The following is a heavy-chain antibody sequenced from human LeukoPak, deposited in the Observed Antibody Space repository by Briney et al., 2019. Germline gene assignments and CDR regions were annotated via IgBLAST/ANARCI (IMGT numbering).Heavy chain of an antibody. CDR2: IKEDGSEK. J-gene: IGHJ3*02. V-gene: IGHV3-7*01. CDR3: TRAGELGTHAFDI. CDR1: GFTFSSYW. D-gene: IGHD7-27*01. Sequence: GGSLRLSCAASGFTFSSYWMSWVRQAPGKGLEWVANIKEDGSEKYYVDSVEGRFTISRDNAKNSLYLQMNSLRAEDTAVYYCTRAGELGTHAFDIWGQGTVVTVSS.